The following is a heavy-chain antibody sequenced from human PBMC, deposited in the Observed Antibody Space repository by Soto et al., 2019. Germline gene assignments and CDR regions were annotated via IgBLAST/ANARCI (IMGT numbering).Heavy chain of an antibody. Sequence: EVQLMESGGGLVQPGGFLRLTCAASGFSVSDYDMGWVRQAPGKGLEWVSLIRGDGGATYYAASVEGRLTTSRDTSENTVYLDMNYVRAEDTALYYCAKDRRGGEYPAFDLWGQGTMVTVSS. CDR2: IRGDGGAT. J-gene: IGHJ3*01. CDR1: GFSVSDYD. D-gene: IGHD2-21*01. CDR3: AKDRRGGEYPAFDL. V-gene: IGHV3-23*01.